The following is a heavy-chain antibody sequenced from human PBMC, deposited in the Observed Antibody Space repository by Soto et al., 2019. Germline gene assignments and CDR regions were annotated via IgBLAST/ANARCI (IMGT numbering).Heavy chain of an antibody. CDR2: IKQDGSEK. CDR3: ASDRDYCGGSEPCFDP. V-gene: IGHV3-7*03. J-gene: IGHJ5*02. CDR1: GFTFSSYW. Sequence: EVQLVESGGGLVQPGGSLRLSCAASGFTFSSYWMSWVHQAPGKGLEWVANIKQDGSEKYYVDSVKGRFTISGNNAQNALYVQMNSLRAEDTAVYYDASDRDYCGGSEPCFDPWGQGTLVSVSS. D-gene: IGHD3-10*01.